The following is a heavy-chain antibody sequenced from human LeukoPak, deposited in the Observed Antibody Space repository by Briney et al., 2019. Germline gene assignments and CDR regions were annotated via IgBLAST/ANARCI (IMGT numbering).Heavy chain of an antibody. CDR2: INPSAGST. CDR1: GYTFTSYY. Sequence: ASVKVSCNASGYTFTSYYMHWMRHAPGPGLEWMGIINPSAGSTTYAHTSQDRGTMTWYTSTSTVYMELRSMRSEDTAVYYCAREINTDTDTAMLVGISYYYYYGMDVWGQGTTVTVSS. CDR3: AREINTDTDTAMLVGISYYYYYGMDV. V-gene: IGHV1-46*01. J-gene: IGHJ6*02. D-gene: IGHD5-18*01.